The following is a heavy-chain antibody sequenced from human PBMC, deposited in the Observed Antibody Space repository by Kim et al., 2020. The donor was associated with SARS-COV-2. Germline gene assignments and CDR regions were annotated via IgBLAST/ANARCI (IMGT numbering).Heavy chain of an antibody. CDR1: GGSISSSNW. V-gene: IGHV4-4*02. CDR3: ARGGLQCPTRCRPGGYYYYYGMDV. Sequence: SETLSLTCAVSGGSISSSNWWSWVRQPPGKGLEWIGEIYHSGSTNYNPSLKSRVTISVDKSKNQFSLKLSSVTAADTAVYYCARGGLQCPTRCRPGGYYYYYGMDVWGQGTTVTVSS. J-gene: IGHJ6*02. CDR2: IYHSGST. D-gene: IGHD2-2*01.